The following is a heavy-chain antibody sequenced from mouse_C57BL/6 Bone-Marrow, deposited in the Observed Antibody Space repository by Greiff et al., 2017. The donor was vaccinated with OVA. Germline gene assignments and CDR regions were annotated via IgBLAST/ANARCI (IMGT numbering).Heavy chain of an antibody. CDR2: IWSGGST. J-gene: IGHJ4*01. Sequence: QVQLQQSGPGLVQPSQSLSITCTVSGFSLTSYGVHWVRQSPGKGLEWLGVIWSGGSTDYNAAFISRLSISKDNSKSQVFFKMNSLQADDTAIYYWATYYGSSDNYAMDYWGQGTSVTVSS. V-gene: IGHV2-2*01. CDR1: GFSLTSYG. CDR3: ATYYGSSDNYAMDY. D-gene: IGHD1-1*01.